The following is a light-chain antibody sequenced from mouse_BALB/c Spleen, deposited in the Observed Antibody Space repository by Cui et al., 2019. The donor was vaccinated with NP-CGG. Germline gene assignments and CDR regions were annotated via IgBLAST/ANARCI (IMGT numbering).Light chain of an antibody. CDR2: GTN. CDR3: ALWYSNHWV. J-gene: IGLJ1*01. CDR1: TGAVTTNNY. V-gene: IGLV1*01. Sequence: QAVVTQESALTTSPGETVTLNCRSSTGAVTTNNYANWVQEKPDHLFTGLIGGTNNRVPGVPARFSGSLIGDKAALTITGAQTEDEAIYFCALWYSNHWVFGGGTKLTVL.